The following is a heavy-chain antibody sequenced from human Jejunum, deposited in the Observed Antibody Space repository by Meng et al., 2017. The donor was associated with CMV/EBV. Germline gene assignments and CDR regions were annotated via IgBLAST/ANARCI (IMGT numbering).Heavy chain of an antibody. CDR2: INNDGKTT. Sequence: GFTFSSYWMHWVRQVPGKGLVWVSRINNDGKTTNYADSVKGRFTISRDNAKSSLYLQMNSLKPEDTAFYYCAKPLSPYDFWSGTDYWGQGTLVTVSS. CDR3: AKPLSPYDFWSGTDY. D-gene: IGHD3-3*01. V-gene: IGHV3-74*01. CDR1: GFTFSSYW. J-gene: IGHJ4*02.